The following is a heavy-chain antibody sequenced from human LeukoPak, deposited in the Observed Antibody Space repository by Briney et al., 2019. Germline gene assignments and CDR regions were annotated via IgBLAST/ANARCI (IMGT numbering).Heavy chain of an antibody. Sequence: PSETLSLTCAVSGYSISSGYYWGWVRQPPGKRLEWIGSIYHGGNTIYNPSLKSRVTISVDTSKNQFSLKVTSLTAADTAVYYCARGPTISETGYFDYWGQGTLVTVSS. J-gene: IGHJ4*03. CDR1: GYSISSGYY. V-gene: IGHV4-38-2*01. CDR2: IYHGGNT. D-gene: IGHD1-1*01. CDR3: ARGPTISETGYFDY.